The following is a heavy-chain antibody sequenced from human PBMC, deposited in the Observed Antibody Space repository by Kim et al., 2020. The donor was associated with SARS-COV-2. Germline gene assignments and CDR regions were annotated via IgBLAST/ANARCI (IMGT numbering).Heavy chain of an antibody. D-gene: IGHD3-3*01. CDR3: ARRDFWSTYPFDH. J-gene: IGHJ4*02. V-gene: IGHV3-30*03. Sequence: HYVDAVKGRFTSSRDNSENTIFLQMNSLTPDDTAVYYCARRDFWSTYPFDHWGQGTQVTVSS.